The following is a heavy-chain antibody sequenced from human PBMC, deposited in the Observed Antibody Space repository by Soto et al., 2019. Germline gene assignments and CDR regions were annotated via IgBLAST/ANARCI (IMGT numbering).Heavy chain of an antibody. CDR2: IWYDGSNK. CDR3: ARENTVTTPPVY. V-gene: IGHV3-33*01. CDR1: GFTFSSYG. D-gene: IGHD4-17*01. J-gene: IGHJ4*02. Sequence: QVQLVESGGGVVQPGRSLRLSCAASGFTFSSYGMHWVRQAPGKGLEWVAVIWYDGSNKYYADSVKGRFTISRDNSKNTLYQQMNSLRAEDTAVYYCARENTVTTPPVYWGQGTLVTVFS.